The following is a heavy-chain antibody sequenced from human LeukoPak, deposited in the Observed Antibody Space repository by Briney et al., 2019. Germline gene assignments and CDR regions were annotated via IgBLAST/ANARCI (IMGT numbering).Heavy chain of an antibody. CDR3: AAYGAKDYYYFYLDV. V-gene: IGHV4-38-2*02. CDR1: GYSISSGYY. CDR2: IYHSGST. D-gene: IGHD4-17*01. Sequence: SETLSLTCTVSGYSISSGYYWGWIRQPPGKGLEWIGSIYHSGSTYYNPALKSRVTISVDTSKNQFSLKLSSVTAADTAVYYCAAYGAKDYYYFYLDVWGKGTTVTVSS. J-gene: IGHJ6*03.